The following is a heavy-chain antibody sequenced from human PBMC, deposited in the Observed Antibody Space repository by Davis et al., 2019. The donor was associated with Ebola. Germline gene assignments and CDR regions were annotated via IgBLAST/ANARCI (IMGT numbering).Heavy chain of an antibody. Sequence: GGSLRLSCAASGFTFSSYAMSWVRQAPGKGLEWVSAISSSGSTIYYADSVKGRFTISRDNAKNSLYLQMNSLRAEDTAVYYCARDRYDFWSGYYYYYYGMDVWGQGTTVTVSS. J-gene: IGHJ6*02. CDR3: ARDRYDFWSGYYYYYYGMDV. V-gene: IGHV3-48*03. CDR1: GFTFSSYA. D-gene: IGHD3-3*01. CDR2: ISSSGSTI.